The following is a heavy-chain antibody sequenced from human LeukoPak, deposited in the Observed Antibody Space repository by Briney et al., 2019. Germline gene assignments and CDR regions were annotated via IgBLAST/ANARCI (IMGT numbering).Heavy chain of an antibody. D-gene: IGHD2-2*01. J-gene: IGHJ4*02. CDR2: ISGSGGST. CDR3: AKEDRCSSTSCTRGY. V-gene: IGHV3-23*01. CDR1: GVTFSSYA. Sequence: GGSLRLSCAASGVTFSSYAMSWVRQAPGKGLECVSAISGSGGSTYYADSVKGRFTISRDNSKNTLYLQMNSLRAEDTAVYYCAKEDRCSSTSCTRGYWGQGTLVTVSS.